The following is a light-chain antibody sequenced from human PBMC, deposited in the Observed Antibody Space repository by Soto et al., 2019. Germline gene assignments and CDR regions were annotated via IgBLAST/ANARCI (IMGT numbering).Light chain of an antibody. CDR1: SSDIGAYKF. Sequence: QSVLTQPPSASGSPGQSVAISCTGTSSDIGAYKFVSWYQQHPGKAPKLIIYEVSRRPSGVPDRFSGSKSGNTASLTVSGLLAEDEADYYCSLYAGTNSVVFGGATKLTVL. CDR3: SLYAGTNSVV. J-gene: IGLJ2*01. CDR2: EVS. V-gene: IGLV2-8*01.